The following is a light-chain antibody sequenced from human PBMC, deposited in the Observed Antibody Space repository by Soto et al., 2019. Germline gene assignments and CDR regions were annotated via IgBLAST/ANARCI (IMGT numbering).Light chain of an antibody. V-gene: IGLV3-1*01. CDR3: QAWDSPHVV. CDR2: QDS. J-gene: IGLJ2*01. CDR1: KLGDKY. Sequence: SYELTQPPSVSVSPGQTASITCSGDKLGDKYACWYQQKPGQSPVLVIYQDSKRPSGIPERFSGSNSGNTATLTISGTQAMDEADYYCQAWDSPHVVFGGGTKVTVL.